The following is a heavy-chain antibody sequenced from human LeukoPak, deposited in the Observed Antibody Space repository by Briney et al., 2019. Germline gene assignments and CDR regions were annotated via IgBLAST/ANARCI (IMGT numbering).Heavy chain of an antibody. CDR3: ATLAPGVRQYDY. J-gene: IGHJ4*02. D-gene: IGHD3-10*01. CDR1: GYTFTGYY. Sequence: ASVKVSCKASGYTFTGYYMHWVRQAPGQGLEWMEWINPNSGGTNYAQKFQGRVTMTRDTSISTAYMALSRLRSDDTAVYYCATLAPGVRQYDYWGQGTLVTVSS. CDR2: INPNSGGT. V-gene: IGHV1-2*02.